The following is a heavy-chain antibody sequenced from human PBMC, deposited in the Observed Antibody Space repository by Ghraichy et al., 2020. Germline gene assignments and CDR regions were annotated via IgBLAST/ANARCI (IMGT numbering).Heavy chain of an antibody. CDR2: FNSDGSSI. V-gene: IGHV3-74*01. CDR1: GFTFSSYW. D-gene: IGHD2-15*01. CDR3: ARGGPEYCSGGSCYAGDY. Sequence: GGSLRLSCAVSGFTFSSYWMHWVRQAPGKGLVWVSRFNSDGSSISYADSVKGRFTFSRDNAKNTLYLQMNSLRADDTAVYYCARGGPEYCSGGSCYAGDYWGQGTLVTVSS. J-gene: IGHJ4*02.